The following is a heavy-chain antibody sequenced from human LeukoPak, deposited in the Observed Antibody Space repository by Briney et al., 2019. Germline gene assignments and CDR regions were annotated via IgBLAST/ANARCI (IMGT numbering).Heavy chain of an antibody. CDR2: IRSKAYGGTT. V-gene: IGHV3-49*03. CDR1: GFTFGDYA. J-gene: IGHJ4*02. D-gene: IGHD3-3*01. CDR3: AKGYYDFWSGYSNVFDY. Sequence: GGSLRLSCTASGFTFGDYAMSWFRQAPGKGLEWVGFIRSKAYGGTTEYAASVKGRFTISRDDSKSIAYLQMNSLRAEDTAVYYCAKGYYDFWSGYSNVFDYWGQGTLVTVSS.